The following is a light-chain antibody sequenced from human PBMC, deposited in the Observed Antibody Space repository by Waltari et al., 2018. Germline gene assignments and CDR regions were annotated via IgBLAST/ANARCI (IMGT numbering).Light chain of an antibody. V-gene: IGKV3-20*01. CDR3: HLYGTSLSWA. CDR2: ETS. Sequence: EIILTQSPGTLSLSPGEGVSLSCRASQSVWGSFLAWYQQKPGQAPRLLIYETSTRATGIPDRFRASGSGTDFTLSISSLEPEDFAVYYCHLYGTSLSWAFGQGTKVEVK. CDR1: QSVWGSF. J-gene: IGKJ1*01.